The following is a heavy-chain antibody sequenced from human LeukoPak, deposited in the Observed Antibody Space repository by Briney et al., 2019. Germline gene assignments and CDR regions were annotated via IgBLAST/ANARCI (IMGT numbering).Heavy chain of an antibody. CDR3: AKRTMSAFDS. CDR1: GFTFRTYA. D-gene: IGHD5-24*01. CDR2: ISGSGNGT. V-gene: IGHV3-23*01. Sequence: GGSLRLSCTASGFTFRTYAMNWVRQAPGKGLEWLSGISGSGNGTYYADSVKGRFIISRDNSKNMVYLQMNSLTVEDTATYYCAKRTMSAFDSWGQGTLLIVSS. J-gene: IGHJ4*02.